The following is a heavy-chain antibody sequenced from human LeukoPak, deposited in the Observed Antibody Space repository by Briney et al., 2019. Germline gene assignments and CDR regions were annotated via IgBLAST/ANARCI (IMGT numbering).Heavy chain of an antibody. CDR1: GGSFSGYY. CDR2: INHSGST. Sequence: SETLSLTCAVYGGSFSGYYWSWIRQPPGKGLEWIGEINHSGSTNYNPSLKSRVTISVDTSKNQFSLKLSSVTAADTAVYYCARHAGVVPAAMGNFDYWGQGTLVTVSS. J-gene: IGHJ4*02. CDR3: ARHAGVVPAAMGNFDY. D-gene: IGHD2-2*01. V-gene: IGHV4-34*01.